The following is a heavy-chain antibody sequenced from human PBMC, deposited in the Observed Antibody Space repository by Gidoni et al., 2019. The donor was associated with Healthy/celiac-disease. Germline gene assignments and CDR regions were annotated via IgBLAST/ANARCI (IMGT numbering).Heavy chain of an antibody. Sequence: EVQLVESGGGLVQPGGSLRLSCSASGFTFSSYAMHWVRQAPGKGLEYVSAISSNGGSTYYADSVKGRFTISRDNSKNTLYLQMSSLRAEDTAVYYCVKESAGTTADYWGQGTLVTVSS. D-gene: IGHD1-7*01. V-gene: IGHV3-64D*06. J-gene: IGHJ4*02. CDR3: VKESAGTTADY. CDR2: ISSNGGST. CDR1: GFTFSSYA.